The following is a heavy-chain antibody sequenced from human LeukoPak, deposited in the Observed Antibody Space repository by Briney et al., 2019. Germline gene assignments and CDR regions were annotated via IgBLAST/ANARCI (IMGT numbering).Heavy chain of an antibody. CDR2: IYYSGST. V-gene: IGHV4-59*08. D-gene: IGHD4-23*01. CDR1: GGSISSYY. J-gene: IGHJ1*01. Sequence: SETLSLTCTVSGGSISSYYWSWIRQPPGKGLEWIGYIYYSGSTNYNPSLKSRVTISVDTSKNQFSLKLSSVTAADTAVYHCARHYPYGGKNQYFQHWGQGTLVTVSS. CDR3: ARHYPYGGKNQYFQH.